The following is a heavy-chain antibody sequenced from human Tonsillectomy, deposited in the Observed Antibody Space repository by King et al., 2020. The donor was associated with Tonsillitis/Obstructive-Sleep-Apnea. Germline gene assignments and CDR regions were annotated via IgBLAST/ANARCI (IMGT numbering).Heavy chain of an antibody. CDR1: GFTFGDYA. J-gene: IGHJ4*02. V-gene: IGHV3-49*05. Sequence: VQLVESGGGLVKPGRSLRLSCTGSGFTFGDYAMSWFRQAPGKGLEWVGFIRSKPYGGTTEYAASVKGRFTISRDDSKSIAYLQMNSLKTEDTAVYYCTRDRLGDGMVVAGYFDSWGQGTLVTVSS. D-gene: IGHD6-19*01. CDR3: TRDRLGDGMVVAGYFDS. CDR2: IRSKPYGGTT.